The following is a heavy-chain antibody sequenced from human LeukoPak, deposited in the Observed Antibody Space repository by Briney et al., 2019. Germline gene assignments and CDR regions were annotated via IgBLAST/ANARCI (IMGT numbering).Heavy chain of an antibody. CDR2: INSDGSIT. CDR3: ARDAVDTANAV. V-gene: IGHV3-74*01. J-gene: IGHJ6*02. Sequence: GGSLRLSCAASGFTFTTYWMHWVRHAPGKGLVWASHINSDGSITSYADSVKGRFTISRDNAKNTLYLQMNSLRAEDTAVYYCARDAVDTANAVWGQGTTVTVSS. D-gene: IGHD5-18*01. CDR1: GFTFTTYW.